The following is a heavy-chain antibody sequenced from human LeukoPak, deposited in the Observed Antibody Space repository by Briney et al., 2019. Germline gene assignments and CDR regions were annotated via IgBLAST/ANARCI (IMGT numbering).Heavy chain of an antibody. CDR1: GFTFSSYG. D-gene: IGHD4-23*01. CDR3: AKDPGAVGQYYYMDV. Sequence: GGSLRLSCAASGFTFSSYGMHWVRQAPGKGLEWVAVISYDGSNKYYADSVKGRFTISRDNSKNTLYLQMNSLRAEDTAVYYCAKDPGAVGQYYYMDVWGKGTTVTVSS. CDR2: ISYDGSNK. J-gene: IGHJ6*03. V-gene: IGHV3-30*18.